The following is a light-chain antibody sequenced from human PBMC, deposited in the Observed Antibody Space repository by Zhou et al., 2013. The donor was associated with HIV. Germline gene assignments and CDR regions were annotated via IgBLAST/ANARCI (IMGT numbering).Light chain of an antibody. CDR2: TAS. Sequence: DIQLTQSPSFLSASLGDRVTITCRASQGIDSYLNWYAQEPGKAPKLLIYTASTLQGGVSSRFSGSRSGTEFTLTISSLQPEDFATYFCLQCKSYPLTFGGGTKV. CDR3: LQCKSYPLT. V-gene: IGKV1-9*01. CDR1: QGIDSY. J-gene: IGKJ4*01.